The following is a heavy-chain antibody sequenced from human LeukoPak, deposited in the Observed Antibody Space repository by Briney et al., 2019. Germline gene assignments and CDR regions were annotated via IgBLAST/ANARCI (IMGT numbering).Heavy chain of an antibody. D-gene: IGHD3-16*01. Sequence: AASVKVSCKASGGTFSSYAISWVRQAPGQGLEWMGGIIPIFGTANYAQKFQGRVTITADESTSTAYMELSSLRSEDTAVYYCARVGRPGLNWFDPWGQGALVTVSS. CDR3: ARVGRPGLNWFDP. CDR1: GGTFSSYA. CDR2: IIPIFGTA. V-gene: IGHV1-69*13. J-gene: IGHJ5*02.